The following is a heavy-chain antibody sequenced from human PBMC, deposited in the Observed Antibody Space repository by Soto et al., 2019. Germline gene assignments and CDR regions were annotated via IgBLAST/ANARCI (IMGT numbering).Heavy chain of an antibody. CDR1: GFTFENYE. V-gene: IGHV3-48*03. Sequence: PGGSLRLSCAASGFTFENYEMNWVRQAPGQGLEWVSYISSSGSVRYYADSVRGRFTISRDNAKDSLYLQMNSLRVEDTAVYYCVRVGTLFWFDSWGQGTLVTVSS. CDR3: VRVGTLFWFDS. D-gene: IGHD1-26*01. J-gene: IGHJ5*01. CDR2: ISSSGSVR.